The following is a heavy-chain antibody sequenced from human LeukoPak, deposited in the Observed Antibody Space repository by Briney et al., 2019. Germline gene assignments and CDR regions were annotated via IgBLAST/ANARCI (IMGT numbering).Heavy chain of an antibody. CDR2: IIPIFGTA. CDR3: ARVGSQMRCSGGSRYVSRYYFDY. CDR1: GGTFSSYA. V-gene: IGHV1-69*13. Sequence: SVKVSCKASGGTFSSYAISWVRQAPGQGLEWMGGIIPIFGTAHYAQKFQGRVTITADESTSTAYMELSSLRSEDTVVYYCARVGSQMRCSGGSRYVSRYYFDYWGQGTLVTVSS. J-gene: IGHJ4*02. D-gene: IGHD2-15*01.